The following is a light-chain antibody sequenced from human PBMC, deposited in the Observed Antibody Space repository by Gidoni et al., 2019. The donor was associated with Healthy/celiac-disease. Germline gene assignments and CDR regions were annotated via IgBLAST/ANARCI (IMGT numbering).Light chain of an antibody. CDR3: QQYNNWAYT. CDR1: QRVSSN. Sequence: EIVMTQFPATLSVTPGQRATLSCCASQRVSSNLAAYQQKPGQAPRLLIYGASTRATGIPARFSGCGAGAEFTLTISSLQSEDFAVYYCQQYNNWAYTFGQGTKLEIK. CDR2: GAS. V-gene: IGKV3-15*01. J-gene: IGKJ2*01.